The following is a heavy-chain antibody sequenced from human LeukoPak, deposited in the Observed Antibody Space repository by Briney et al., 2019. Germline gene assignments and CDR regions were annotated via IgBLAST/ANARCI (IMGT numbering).Heavy chain of an antibody. D-gene: IGHD2-21*02. CDR2: IYYSGST. J-gene: IGHJ4*02. CDR3: ATYYCGGDCYSRYYFDY. CDR1: GGSLSSGGYY. V-gene: IGHV4-31*03. Sequence: SQTLSLTCTVSGGSLSSGGYYWSWVRQHPGKGLEWFGYIYYSGSTYDNPSLKSRVTISVYTSKNPFSLKLSSVTAADTAVYYCATYYCGGDCYSRYYFDYWGQGTLVTVS.